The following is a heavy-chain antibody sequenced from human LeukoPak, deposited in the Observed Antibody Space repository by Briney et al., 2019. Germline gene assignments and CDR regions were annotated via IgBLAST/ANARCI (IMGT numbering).Heavy chain of an antibody. D-gene: IGHD3-9*01. CDR1: GYTFTSYY. CDR2: INPNSGGT. V-gene: IGHV1-2*02. CDR3: ARALDFDWLLPFDY. Sequence: ASVKVSCKASGYTFTSYYMHWVRQAPGQGLEWMGWINPNSGGTNYAQKFQGRVTMTRDTSISTAYMELSRLRSDDTAVYYCARALDFDWLLPFDYWGQGTLVTVSS. J-gene: IGHJ4*02.